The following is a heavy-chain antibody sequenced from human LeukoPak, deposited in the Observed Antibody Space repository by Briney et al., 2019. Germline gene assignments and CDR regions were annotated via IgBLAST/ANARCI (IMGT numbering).Heavy chain of an antibody. V-gene: IGHV3-7*03. CDR2: IKQDGSEK. D-gene: IGHD1-26*01. J-gene: IGHJ4*02. CDR1: GFTFSSYW. CDR3: ARDLGGSYYASDY. Sequence: GSLRLSCAASGFTFSSYWMSWVRKAPGKGLGWVANIKQDGSEKYYVDSVKCRFTISRDNAKNSLYLQMNSLRAEDTAVYYCARDLGGSYYASDYWGQGTLVTVSS.